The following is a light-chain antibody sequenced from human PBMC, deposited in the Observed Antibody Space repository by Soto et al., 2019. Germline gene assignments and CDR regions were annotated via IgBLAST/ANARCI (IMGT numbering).Light chain of an antibody. Sequence: VLTQPASVSGSPGQSITISCTGTSSDVGGHNYVSWYQQHPGKAPKLMIYDVSNRPSGVSNRLSGSKSGNTASLTISGLQAEDEADYYCSSYTSSSTLYVFGTGTKVNV. CDR3: SSYTSSSTLYV. CDR2: DVS. CDR1: SSDVGGHNY. J-gene: IGLJ1*01. V-gene: IGLV2-14*01.